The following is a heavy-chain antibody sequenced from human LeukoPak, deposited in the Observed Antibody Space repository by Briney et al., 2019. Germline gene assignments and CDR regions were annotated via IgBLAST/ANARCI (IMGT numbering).Heavy chain of an antibody. CDR1: GYPFTTSW. Sequence: GESLRISCQGFGYPFTTSWIGWVRQLPGKGLEWTAIIYSGNSDAKYSPSFQGQVSISTDRSISTAYLHWSSLKASDTAIYYCAIINHPDGRVYWGQGTLVTVSS. D-gene: IGHD5-24*01. J-gene: IGHJ4*02. V-gene: IGHV5-51*01. CDR3: AIINHPDGRVY. CDR2: IYSGNSDA.